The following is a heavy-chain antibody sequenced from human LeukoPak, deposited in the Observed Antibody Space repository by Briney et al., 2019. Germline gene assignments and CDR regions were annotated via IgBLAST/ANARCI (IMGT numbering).Heavy chain of an antibody. Sequence: GASVKVSCKASRGTFSSYAINWVRQAPGQGPEWMGGIIPIFGRANYAQKFQGRVTMTTDESTSTAYMELSSLRSEDTAVYYCARVFARSGEISGSYFYYWGQGTLVTVSS. CDR3: ARVFARSGEISGSYFYY. V-gene: IGHV1-69*05. CDR2: IIPIFGRA. CDR1: RGTFSSYA. J-gene: IGHJ4*02. D-gene: IGHD1-26*01.